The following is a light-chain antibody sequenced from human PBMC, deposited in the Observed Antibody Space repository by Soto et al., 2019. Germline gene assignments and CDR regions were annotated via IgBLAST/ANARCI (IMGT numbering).Light chain of an antibody. CDR3: DAWDDSMNGTGV. Sequence: QSVLTQPPSASGTPGQRVAISCSGTSSNIGSDTVNWYQQLPGTAPKLLIYSYNHRHSGVPDRFSGSTSGTSASPAISGLQSEAEDGSYCDAWDDSMNGTGVFGGGTKLTVL. J-gene: IGLJ3*02. V-gene: IGLV1-44*01. CDR1: SSNIGSDT. CDR2: SYN.